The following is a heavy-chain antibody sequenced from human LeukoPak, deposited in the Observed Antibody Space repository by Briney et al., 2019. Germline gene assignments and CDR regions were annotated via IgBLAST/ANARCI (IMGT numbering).Heavy chain of an antibody. CDR3: ARVPGLSKAVDY. CDR2: IDWDDDK. Sequence: SGPALVKATQTLTLTCTFSGFSLSTSGMCVSWIRQPPGKALEWLALIDWDDDKYFSTSLKTRLTLSEDTSKNQVVLTMTNMDPVDTAPYYCARVPGLSKAVDYWGQGTLVAVSS. CDR1: GFSLSTSGMC. V-gene: IGHV2-70*01. D-gene: IGHD6-19*01. J-gene: IGHJ4*02.